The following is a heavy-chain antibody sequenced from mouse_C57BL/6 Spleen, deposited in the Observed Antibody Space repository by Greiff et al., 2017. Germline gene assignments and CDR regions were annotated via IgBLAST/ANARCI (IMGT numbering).Heavy chain of an antibody. D-gene: IGHD2-4*01. J-gene: IGHJ2*01. Sequence: EVKLLESGGGLVKPGGSLKLSCAASGFTFSSYAMSWVRQTPEKRLEWVATISDGGSYTYYPDNVKGRFTISRDNAKNNLYLQMSHLKSEDTAMYYCARNSIYYDYDGGDFDYWGQGTTLTVSS. CDR2: ISDGGSYT. CDR3: ARNSIYYDYDGGDFDY. CDR1: GFTFSSYA. V-gene: IGHV5-4*03.